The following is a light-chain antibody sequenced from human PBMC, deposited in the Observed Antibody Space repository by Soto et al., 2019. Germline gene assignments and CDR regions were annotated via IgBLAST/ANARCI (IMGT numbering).Light chain of an antibody. CDR1: SSDVGAYNY. J-gene: IGLJ1*01. Sequence: QSALTQPASVSGSPGQSITISCSGTSSDVGAYNYVSWYQQHPAKAPKLMIYDVSNRPSGVSDRFSGSKSGNTASLTISGLQAEDEDDYYCYSYTSSSTYVFGSGTKLTVL. CDR3: YSYTSSSTYV. V-gene: IGLV2-14*01. CDR2: DVS.